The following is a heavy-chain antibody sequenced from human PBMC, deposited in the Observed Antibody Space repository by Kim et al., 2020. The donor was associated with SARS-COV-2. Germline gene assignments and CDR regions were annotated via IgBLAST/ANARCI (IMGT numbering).Heavy chain of an antibody. V-gene: IGHV3-23*01. D-gene: IGHD6-13*01. J-gene: IGHJ5*02. CDR2: ISGRGDYT. CDR3: AKGVRGQQLYNWFDP. Sequence: GGSLRLSCAVSGFTFRSYAMSWVRQAPGKGLEWVSGISGRGDYTYYADSVKGRFTISRDNSKNTLYLQMNSLRAEDTAVYYCAKGVRGQQLYNWFDPWGQGTLVTVSS. CDR1: GFTFRSYA.